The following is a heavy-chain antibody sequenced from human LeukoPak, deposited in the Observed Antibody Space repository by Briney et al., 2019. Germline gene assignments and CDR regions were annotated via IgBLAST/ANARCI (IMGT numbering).Heavy chain of an antibody. CDR1: GDSISSYY. V-gene: IGHV4-59*01. D-gene: IGHD6-19*01. CDR2: IYYSGST. Sequence: SETLSLTCTVSGDSISSYYWNWIRQPPGKGLEWIGYIYYSGSTNYNPSLKSRVTISVDTSKNQFSLKLSSVTAADTAVYYCARVIAVAGIVSPYYYYYMDVWGKGTTVTVSS. J-gene: IGHJ6*03. CDR3: ARVIAVAGIVSPYYYYYMDV.